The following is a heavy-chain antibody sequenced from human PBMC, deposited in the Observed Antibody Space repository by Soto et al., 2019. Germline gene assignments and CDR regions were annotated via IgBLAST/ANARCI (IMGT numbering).Heavy chain of an antibody. Sequence: VGSLRLSCAASGFTFSNYAMSWVRQAPGKGLEWVSTITGSAGGTYYADSMKGRFTISRDNSKSTLYLQMYSLRVEDTAVYYCARESEHWGQGTLVTVSS. CDR2: ITGSAGGT. D-gene: IGHD1-1*01. V-gene: IGHV3-23*01. CDR3: ARESEH. CDR1: GFTFSNYA. J-gene: IGHJ4*02.